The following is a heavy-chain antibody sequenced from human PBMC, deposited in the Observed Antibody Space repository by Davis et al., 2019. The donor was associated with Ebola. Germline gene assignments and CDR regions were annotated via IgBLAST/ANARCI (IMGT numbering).Heavy chain of an antibody. V-gene: IGHV3-7*01. Sequence: GGSLRLSCAASGFTFSSYWMSWVRQAPGKGLEWVANIKQDGSEKYYVDSVKGRFTISRDNAKNSLYLQMNSLRAEDTAVYYCARDYVEMATEISYYYGMGVWGQGTTVTVSS. D-gene: IGHD5-24*01. J-gene: IGHJ6*02. CDR2: IKQDGSEK. CDR3: ARDYVEMATEISYYYGMGV. CDR1: GFTFSSYW.